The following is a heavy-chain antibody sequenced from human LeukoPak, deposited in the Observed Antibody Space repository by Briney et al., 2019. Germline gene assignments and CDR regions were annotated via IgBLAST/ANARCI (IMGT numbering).Heavy chain of an antibody. J-gene: IGHJ4*02. D-gene: IGHD3-10*01. Sequence: ASVKVSCKASGYTFTGYYMHWVRQAPGQGLEWMGWINPNSGGTNYQGRVTMTRDTSIRTAYMELSRLRSDDTAMYYCARYYIEGRCFDYWGQGTLVTVSS. CDR3: ARYYIEGRCFDY. CDR2: INPNSGGT. V-gene: IGHV1-2*02. CDR1: GYTFTGYY.